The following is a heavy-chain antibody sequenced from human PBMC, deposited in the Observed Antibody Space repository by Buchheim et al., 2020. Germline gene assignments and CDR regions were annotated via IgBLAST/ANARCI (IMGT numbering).Heavy chain of an antibody. V-gene: IGHV3-48*01. CDR1: GFTFSSYS. D-gene: IGHD1-20*01. CDR3: ARVGDLTGTLSPHYYYYGMDV. CDR2: ISSSSSTI. J-gene: IGHJ6*02. Sequence: EVQLVESGGGLVQPGGSLRLSCAASGFTFSSYSMNWVRQAPGKGLEWVSYISSSSSTIYYADSVKGRFPISKDNAKNSLYLQMNSLRAEDTAVYYCARVGDLTGTLSPHYYYYGMDVWGQGTT.